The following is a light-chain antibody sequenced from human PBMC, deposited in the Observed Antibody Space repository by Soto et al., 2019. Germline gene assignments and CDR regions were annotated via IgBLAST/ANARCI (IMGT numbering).Light chain of an antibody. CDR1: QSISLS. CDR2: DAS. J-gene: IGKJ1*01. Sequence: EIVLTQSPATLSLSPGERATLSCRASQSISLSLAWYQHKPGQAPRLLLYDASKRTAVIPARFSGSGSGTDFPLSISSLEPEDFAVYYCHQRTDWPPWTFGQGNKVEIK. V-gene: IGKV3-11*01. CDR3: HQRTDWPPWT.